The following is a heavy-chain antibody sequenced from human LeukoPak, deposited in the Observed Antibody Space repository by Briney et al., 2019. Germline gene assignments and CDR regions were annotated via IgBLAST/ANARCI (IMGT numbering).Heavy chain of an antibody. CDR1: GFTVSSNY. CDR2: IYSGGST. D-gene: IGHD6-25*01. Sequence: PGGSLRLSCAASGFTVSSNYMSWVRQAPGKGLEWVSVIYSGGSTYYADSVKGRFTISRDNAKNSLYLQMNSLRAEDTAVYYCARWGSELPDDAFDIWGQGTMVTVSS. CDR3: ARWGSELPDDAFDI. V-gene: IGHV3-53*01. J-gene: IGHJ3*02.